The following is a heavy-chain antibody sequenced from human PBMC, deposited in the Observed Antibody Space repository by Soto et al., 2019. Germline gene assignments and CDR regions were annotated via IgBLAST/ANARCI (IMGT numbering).Heavy chain of an antibody. J-gene: IGHJ4*02. V-gene: IGHV3-15*01. CDR2: IKSKSDGGTT. CDR3: TTVGGRYCSSTSCSTGYYDFWSGPYYFDY. D-gene: IGHD2-2*01. Sequence: GGSLRLSCAASGFTISNAWMSWVRQAPGKGLEWVGRIKSKSDGGTTDYAARVKGRFTISRDDSKNTLYLQMNSLKTEDTAVYYCTTVGGRYCSSTSCSTGYYDFWSGPYYFDYWGQGTLVTVSS. CDR1: GFTISNAW.